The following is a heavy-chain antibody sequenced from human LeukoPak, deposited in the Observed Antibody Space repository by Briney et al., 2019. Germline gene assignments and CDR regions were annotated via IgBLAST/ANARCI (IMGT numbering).Heavy chain of an antibody. V-gene: IGHV4-31*03. D-gene: IGHD6-13*01. Sequence: PSQTLSLTCTVSGDSIRSGGFYWSWIRQHPEKGLEWIGFIYYEGSTDYNPSLKSRITISVDTSKNQFSLRLSSVTAADTAVYYCAKENYPSSSWYGSGMDVWGQGTPVTASS. CDR1: GDSIRSGGFY. CDR2: IYYEGST. J-gene: IGHJ6*02. CDR3: AKENYPSSSWYGSGMDV.